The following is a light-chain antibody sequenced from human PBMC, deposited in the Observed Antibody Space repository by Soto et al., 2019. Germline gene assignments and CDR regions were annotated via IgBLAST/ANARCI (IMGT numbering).Light chain of an antibody. V-gene: IGKV1-27*01. Sequence: DIQMTQSPSSLSASVGDRVTITCRASQGIGNYLAWYQQKPGKVPKLLISAASTLQSGVPSRFSGSGSGTDFSLTLSRLQPEDVATYACQTYDNAPRTFGQRTKVEIK. CDR2: AAS. J-gene: IGKJ1*01. CDR1: QGIGNY. CDR3: QTYDNAPRT.